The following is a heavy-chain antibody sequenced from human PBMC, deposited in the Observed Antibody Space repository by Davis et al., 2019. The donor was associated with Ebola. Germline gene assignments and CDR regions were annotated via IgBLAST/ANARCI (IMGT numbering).Heavy chain of an antibody. CDR1: GFTFSSYA. J-gene: IGHJ4*02. V-gene: IGHV3-64*01. D-gene: IGHD3-22*01. CDR2: ISSNGGST. Sequence: GESLKISCAASGFTFSSYAMHWVRQAPGKGLEYVSAISSNGGSTYYANSVKGRFTISRDNSKNTLYLQMGSLRAEDMAVYYCARSYYDGSGYYYWGQGTLVTVSS. CDR3: ARSYYDGSGYYY.